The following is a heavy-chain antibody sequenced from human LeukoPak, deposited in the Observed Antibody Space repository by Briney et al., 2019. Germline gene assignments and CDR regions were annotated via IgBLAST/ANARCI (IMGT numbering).Heavy chain of an antibody. V-gene: IGHV3-7*03. CDR3: ARLTQLARGRY. CDR2: IKQDGSEK. J-gene: IGHJ4*02. Sequence: GGTLRLSCAASGFTFSSYGMSWVRQAPGKGLEWVANIKQDGSEKYYVDSVKGRFTVSRDNAENSLYLQMSSLRAEDTAVYYCARLTQLARGRYWGQGTLVTVSS. CDR1: GFTFSSYG. D-gene: IGHD6-6*01.